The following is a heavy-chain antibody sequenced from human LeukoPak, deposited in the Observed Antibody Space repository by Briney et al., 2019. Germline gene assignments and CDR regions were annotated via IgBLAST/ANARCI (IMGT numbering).Heavy chain of an antibody. D-gene: IGHD3-22*01. CDR1: GFTFSNAW. J-gene: IGHJ4*02. CDR2: IKSNTDGGTA. Sequence: GSLRLSCAASGFTFSNAWMSWVRQAPGKGLEWVGRIKSNTDGGTADYAAPVKDRVTISRDNSKNTLYLQMNSLRAEDTAVYYCARENSDYYDSSGYYYVFDYWGQGTLVTVSS. CDR3: ARENSDYYDSSGYYYVFDY. V-gene: IGHV3-15*01.